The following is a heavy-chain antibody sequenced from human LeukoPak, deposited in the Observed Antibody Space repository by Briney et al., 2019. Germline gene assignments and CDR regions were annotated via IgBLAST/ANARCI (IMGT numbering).Heavy chain of an antibody. CDR3: ARDPQYSSSSDAFDI. D-gene: IGHD6-13*01. CDR2: IYYSGST. J-gene: IGHJ3*02. V-gene: IGHV4-61*01. Sequence: PSEILSLTCTVSGGSVSSGSYYWSWIRQPPGKGLEWIGYIYYSGSTNYNPSLMSRVTISVDTSKNQFSLKLSSVTAADTAVYFGARDPQYSSSSDAFDIWGQGTMVTVSS. CDR1: GGSVSSGSYY.